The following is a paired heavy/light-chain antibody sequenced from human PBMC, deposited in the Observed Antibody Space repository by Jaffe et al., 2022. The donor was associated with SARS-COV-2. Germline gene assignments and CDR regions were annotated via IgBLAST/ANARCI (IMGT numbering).Heavy chain of an antibody. Sequence: EVQLVESGGGLVQPGGSLRLSCAASGFTFSSYWMSWVRQAPGKGLEWVANIKQDGSEKYYVDSVKGRFTISRDNAKNSLYLQMNSLRAEDTAVYYCARVEKIGLWFGESPSPLLFDYWGQGTLVTVSS. J-gene: IGHJ4*02. CDR3: ARVEKIGLWFGESPSPLLFDY. CDR2: IKQDGSEK. D-gene: IGHD3-10*01. CDR1: GFTFSSYW. V-gene: IGHV3-7*01.
Light chain of an antibody. CDR3: QQSYSTPSYT. CDR1: QSISSY. Sequence: DIQMTQSPSSLSASVGDRVTITCRASQSISSYLNWYQQKPGKAPKLLIYAASSLQSGVPSRFSGSGSGTDFTLTISSLQPEDFATYYCQQSYSTPSYTFGQGTKLEIK. J-gene: IGKJ2*01. V-gene: IGKV1-39*01. CDR2: AAS.